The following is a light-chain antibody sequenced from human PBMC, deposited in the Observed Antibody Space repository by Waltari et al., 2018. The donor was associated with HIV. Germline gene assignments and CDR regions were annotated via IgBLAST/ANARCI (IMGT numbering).Light chain of an antibody. CDR2: GDT. Sequence: SVLTQPPSVSGAPGQWVSISCTGNNSNIGAGFDVHWSRHSPGTALKLVIDGDTILPTGAPDRFSGSRSGNSVTLDITGLRAEDEGDYFCQSYDSSLSGLWVFGAGTRLTVL. CDR1: NSNIGAGFD. CDR3: QSYDSSLSGLWV. V-gene: IGLV1-40*01. J-gene: IGLJ3*02.